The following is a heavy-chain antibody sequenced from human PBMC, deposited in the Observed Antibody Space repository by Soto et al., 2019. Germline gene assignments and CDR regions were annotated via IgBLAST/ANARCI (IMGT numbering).Heavy chain of an antibody. J-gene: IGHJ4*02. CDR2: IIPILGIA. D-gene: IGHD1-1*01. CDR3: ARDGTGTTLSRFDY. CDR1: GGTFSSYT. Sequence: QVQLVQSGAEVKKPGSSVKVSCKASGGTFSSYTISWVRQAPGQGLEWMGRIIPILGIANYAQKFQGRVTITADKSTSTSYMELSSLRSEDTAVYYCARDGTGTTLSRFDYWGQGSLVTVSS. V-gene: IGHV1-69*08.